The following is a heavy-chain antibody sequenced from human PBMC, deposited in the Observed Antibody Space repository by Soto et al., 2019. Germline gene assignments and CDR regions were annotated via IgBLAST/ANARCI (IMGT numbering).Heavy chain of an antibody. V-gene: IGHV4-39*01. CDR1: GGSISSSSYY. D-gene: IGHD3-3*01. J-gene: IGHJ4*02. Sequence: QLQLQESGPGLVKPSETLSLTCTVSGGSISSSSYYWGWIRQPPGKGLEWIGSIYYSGSTYYNPSLKSRVTISVDTSKNQFSLKLSSVTAADTAVYYCASGPVYDFWSGYSYEFDYWGQGTLVTVSS. CDR3: ASGPVYDFWSGYSYEFDY. CDR2: IYYSGST.